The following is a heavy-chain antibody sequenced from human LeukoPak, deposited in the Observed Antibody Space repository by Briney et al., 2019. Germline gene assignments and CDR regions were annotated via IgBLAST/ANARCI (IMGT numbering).Heavy chain of an antibody. CDR2: INPNSGGT. Sequence: ASVKVSCKASGYTFTGYYMHWVRQAPGQGLEWMGWINPNSGGTNYAQKFQGRVTMTRDTSISTAYMELRSLTSDDTAMYYCARSGRGTYYYFDLWGQGTLVTVSS. CDR1: GYTFTGYY. J-gene: IGHJ4*02. V-gene: IGHV1-2*02. CDR3: ARSGRGTYYYFDL. D-gene: IGHD5-12*01.